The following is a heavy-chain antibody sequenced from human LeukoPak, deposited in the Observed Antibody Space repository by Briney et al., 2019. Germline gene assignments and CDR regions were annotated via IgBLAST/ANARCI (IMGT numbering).Heavy chain of an antibody. J-gene: IGHJ4*02. D-gene: IGHD3-22*01. CDR3: ARVGYYDSSGYYSPFDY. CDR1: GFTFSSYG. Sequence: GRSLRLSCAASGFTFSSYGMHWVRQAPGKGLEWVAVISYDGSNKYYADSVKGRFTISRDNSKNTLYLQMNSLRAEDTAVYYCARVGYYDSSGYYSPFDYWGQGTLVTVSS. V-gene: IGHV3-30*03. CDR2: ISYDGSNK.